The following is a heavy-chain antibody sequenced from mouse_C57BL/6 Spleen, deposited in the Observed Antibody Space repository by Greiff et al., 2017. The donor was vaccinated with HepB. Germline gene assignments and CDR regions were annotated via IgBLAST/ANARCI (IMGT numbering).Heavy chain of an antibody. CDR1: GYAFSSYW. D-gene: IGHD3-2*02. CDR2: IYPGDGDT. V-gene: IGHV1-80*01. CDR3: AREAQVPYYYAMDY. Sequence: QVHVKQSGAELVKPGASVKISCKASGYAFSSYWMNWVKQRPGKGLEWIGQIYPGDGDTNYNGKFKGKATLTADKSSSTAYMQLSSLTSEDSAVYFCAREAQVPYYYAMDYWGQGTSVTVSS. J-gene: IGHJ4*01.